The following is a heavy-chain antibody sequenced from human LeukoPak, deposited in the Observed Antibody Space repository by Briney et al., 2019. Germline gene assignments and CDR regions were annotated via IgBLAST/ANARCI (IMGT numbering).Heavy chain of an antibody. CDR1: GFTFSSYA. Sequence: GGSLRLSCAASGFTFSSYAMSWVRQAPEKGLEWVSTTSGSGGGTYYADSVKGRCTISRDDSKNTLYLQMNSLRAEDTAVYYCVKDLGRYRNNCFDYWGQGTLVTVPS. J-gene: IGHJ4*02. CDR3: VKDLGRYRNNCFDY. CDR2: TSGSGGGT. V-gene: IGHV3-23*01. D-gene: IGHD1-26*01.